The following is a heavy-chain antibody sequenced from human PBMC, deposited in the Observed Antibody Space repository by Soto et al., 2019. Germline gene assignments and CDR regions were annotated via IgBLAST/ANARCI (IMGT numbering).Heavy chain of an antibody. CDR1: GYTFTSYY. J-gene: IGHJ6*02. CDR2: INPSGGST. D-gene: IGHD3-22*01. Sequence: VKVSCKASGYTFTSYYMHWVRQAPGQGLEWMGIINPSGGSTSYAQKFQGRVTMTRDTSTSTVYMELSSLRSEDTAVYYCARDTHSSGYYSAYYYYGMDVWGQGTTVT. V-gene: IGHV1-46*01. CDR3: ARDTHSSGYYSAYYYYGMDV.